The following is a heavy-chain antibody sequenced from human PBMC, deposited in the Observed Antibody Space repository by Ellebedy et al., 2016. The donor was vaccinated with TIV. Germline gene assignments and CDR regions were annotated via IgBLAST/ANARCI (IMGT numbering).Heavy chain of an antibody. V-gene: IGHV3-11*04. CDR2: ISNGGRTI. CDR3: ARDPGYRSNGVYYGHFYGMDV. J-gene: IGHJ6*02. CDR1: GFTFSDYY. Sequence: GGSLRLXXAASGFTFSDYYMSWIRQAPGKGLEWVSYISNGGRTINYADSVKGRFTISRDNTKDTLYLQMNSLRAEDTAVYYCARDPGYRSNGVYYGHFYGMDVWGQGTTVTVSS. D-gene: IGHD2-8*01.